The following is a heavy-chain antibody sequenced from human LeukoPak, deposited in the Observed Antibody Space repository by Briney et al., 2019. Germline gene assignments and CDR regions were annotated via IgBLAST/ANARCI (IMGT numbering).Heavy chain of an antibody. D-gene: IGHD6-13*01. V-gene: IGHV1-2*02. J-gene: IGHJ6*03. Sequence: ASVKVSCKASGYTFTGYYMHWVRQAPGQGLEWMGWINPNSGGTNYAQKLQGRVTMTTDTSTSTAYMELRSLRSDDTAVYYCAGYSSSWAYYYYYMDVWGKGTTVTISS. CDR3: AGYSSSWAYYYYYMDV. CDR2: INPNSGGT. CDR1: GYTFTGYY.